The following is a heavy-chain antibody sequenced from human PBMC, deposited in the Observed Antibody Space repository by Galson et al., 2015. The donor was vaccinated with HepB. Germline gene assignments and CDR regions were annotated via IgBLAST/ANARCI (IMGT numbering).Heavy chain of an antibody. D-gene: IGHD3-16*01. CDR2: ISGSGGST. CDR3: ASRFGASGAFDI. V-gene: IGHV3-23*01. Sequence: SLRLSCAASGFTFSSYAMSWVRQAPGKGLEWVSAISGSGGSTYYADSVKGRFTISRDNSKNTLYLQMNSLRAEDTAVYYCASRFGASGAFDIWGQGTMVTVSS. CDR1: GFTFSSYA. J-gene: IGHJ3*02.